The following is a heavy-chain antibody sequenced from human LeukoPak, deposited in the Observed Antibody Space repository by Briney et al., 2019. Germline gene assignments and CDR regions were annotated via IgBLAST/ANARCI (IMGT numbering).Heavy chain of an antibody. CDR1: GFTFNTYW. CDR2: IKQDGSEK. V-gene: IGHV3-7*01. J-gene: IGHJ4*02. Sequence: GGSLRLSCAASGFTFNTYWMSWVRQAPGKGLEWVANIKQDGSEKYYVDSVKGRFTISRDNAKNSLYLQMNSLRAEDTAVYYCARSRGPGDYWGQRTLVTVSS. D-gene: IGHD3-10*01. CDR3: ARSRGPGDY.